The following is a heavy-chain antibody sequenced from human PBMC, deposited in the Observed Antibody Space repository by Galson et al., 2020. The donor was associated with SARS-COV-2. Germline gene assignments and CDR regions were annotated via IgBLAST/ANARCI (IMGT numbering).Heavy chain of an antibody. V-gene: IGHV3-33*01. CDR3: ARDGQSSRGWAFDY. J-gene: IGHJ4*02. CDR2: IFFDGSEK. D-gene: IGHD6-19*01. CDR1: GFTFIDHA. Sequence: GESLKISCAASGFTFIDHAMHWVRQAPGKGLEWVAQIFFDGSEKYYGDSVRGRFTISRDSSKNTVYLQMNNLRVDDTAVYYCARDGQSSRGWAFDYWGQGTLLTVSS.